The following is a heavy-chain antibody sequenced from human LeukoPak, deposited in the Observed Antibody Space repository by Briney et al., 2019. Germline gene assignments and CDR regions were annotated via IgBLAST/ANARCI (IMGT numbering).Heavy chain of an antibody. CDR1: GYSFTNYW. V-gene: IGHV5-51*01. J-gene: IGHJ6*02. D-gene: IGHD6-6*01. CDR3: ASAQYSSSSPYYYYYGMDV. CDR2: IYPGDSDT. Sequence: GESLKISCKGSGYSFTNYWIGWVRQMPGKGLEWMGIIYPGDSDTRYSPSFQGQVTISADKSISTAYLQWSSLKASDTAMYYCASAQYSSSSPYYYYYGMDVWGQGTTVTVSS.